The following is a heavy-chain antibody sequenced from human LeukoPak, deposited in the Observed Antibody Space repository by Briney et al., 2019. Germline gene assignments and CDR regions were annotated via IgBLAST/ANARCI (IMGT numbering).Heavy chain of an antibody. CDR2: ISSSSSYT. V-gene: IGHV3-11*05. D-gene: IGHD3-10*01. Sequence: GGSLRLSCAASGFTISDYYMSWIRQAPGKGLEWVSYISSSSSYTNYADSVKGRFTISRDNAKNSLYLQMNSLRAEDTAVYYCARDGDYYGSGSYYKENVFDYWGQGTLVTVSS. CDR3: ARDGDYYGSGSYYKENVFDY. J-gene: IGHJ4*02. CDR1: GFTISDYY.